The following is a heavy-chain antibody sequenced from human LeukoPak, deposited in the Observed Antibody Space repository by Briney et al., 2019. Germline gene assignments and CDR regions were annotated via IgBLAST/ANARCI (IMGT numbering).Heavy chain of an antibody. CDR3: ARTYNPDY. CDR1: GFTFSSTG. Sequence: GGSLRLSCTASGFTFSSTGMHWVRQAPGKGMEWVSYIRYDGNNKYYEDSVKGRLTVSRDNSKNTLYLQMNSLRVEDPAVYYCARTYNPDYWGQRTLVTVSS. J-gene: IGHJ4*02. D-gene: IGHD1-14*01. V-gene: IGHV3-30*02. CDR2: IRYDGNNK.